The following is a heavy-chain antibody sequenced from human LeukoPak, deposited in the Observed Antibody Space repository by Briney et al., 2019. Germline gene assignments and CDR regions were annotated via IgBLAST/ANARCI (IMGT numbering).Heavy chain of an antibody. J-gene: IGHJ4*02. Sequence: SETLSLTCTVSGGSISSYYWSWIRRPAGKGLEWIGRIYTSGSTNYNPSLKSRVTMSVDTSKNQFSLKLSSVTAADTAVYYCAGGYYYDSSGYRFDYWGQGTLVTVSS. CDR3: AGGYYYDSSGYRFDY. V-gene: IGHV4-4*07. D-gene: IGHD3-22*01. CDR1: GGSISSYY. CDR2: IYTSGST.